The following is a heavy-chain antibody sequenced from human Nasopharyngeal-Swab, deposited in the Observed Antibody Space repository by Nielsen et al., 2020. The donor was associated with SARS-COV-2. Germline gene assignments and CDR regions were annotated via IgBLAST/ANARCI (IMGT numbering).Heavy chain of an antibody. D-gene: IGHD5-24*01. CDR1: GFTFSSYW. CDR2: IKQNGNEK. V-gene: IGHV3-7*04. Sequence: GESLKISCAASGFTFSSYWMSWVRQAPGKGLEWVANIKQNGNEKYYVDSVKGRFTISRDNAKNSLYLQMDSLRAEDTAVYYCARGNGKRGMATTHEVFFDYWGQGTLVTVSS. J-gene: IGHJ4*02. CDR3: ARGNGKRGMATTHEVFFDY.